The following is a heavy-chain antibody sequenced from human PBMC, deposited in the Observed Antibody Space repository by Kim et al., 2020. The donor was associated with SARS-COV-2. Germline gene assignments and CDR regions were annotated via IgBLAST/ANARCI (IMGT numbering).Heavy chain of an antibody. CDR1: GGSISSYY. Sequence: SETLSLTCTVSGGSISSYYWSWIRQPPGKGLEWIGYIYYSGSTNYNPSLKSRVTISIDTSKNQFSLKLSSVTAADTAVYYCATDRRKMVRGVIRSGYYGMDVWGQGTTVTVSS. CDR3: ATDRRKMVRGVIRSGYYGMDV. D-gene: IGHD3-10*01. J-gene: IGHJ6*02. CDR2: IYYSGST. V-gene: IGHV4-59*08.